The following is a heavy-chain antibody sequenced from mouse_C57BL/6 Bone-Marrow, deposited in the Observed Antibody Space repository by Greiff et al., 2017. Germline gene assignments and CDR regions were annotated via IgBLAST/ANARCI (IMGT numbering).Heavy chain of an antibody. J-gene: IGHJ1*03. CDR2: IYPRCGNT. Sequence: QVQLQQSGAELVRPGASVKLSCKASGYTFTSYGISWVKQRTGKGLEWIGEIYPRCGNTYYNQKFKGKATLTADKSSSTAYMQLRRLTSEDSAVYNCARDEYGRGGSYVDGGGRGTTVTVTS. CDR1: GYTFTSYG. V-gene: IGHV1-81*01. CDR3: ARDEYGRGGSYVDG. D-gene: IGHD5-1*01.